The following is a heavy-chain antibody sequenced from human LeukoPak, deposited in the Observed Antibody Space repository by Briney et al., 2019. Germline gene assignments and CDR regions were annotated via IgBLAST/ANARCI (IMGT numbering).Heavy chain of an antibody. Sequence: GRSLRLSCAVSAFTFSSYGMHWVRRAPGKGLEWVAVIWYDGSNKYYADSVKGRFTISRDNSKNTLYLQMNSLRTEDTAVYYCARDQAYFDYWGQGTLVTVSS. J-gene: IGHJ4*02. CDR2: IWYDGSNK. CDR3: ARDQAYFDY. CDR1: AFTFSSYG. V-gene: IGHV3-33*01.